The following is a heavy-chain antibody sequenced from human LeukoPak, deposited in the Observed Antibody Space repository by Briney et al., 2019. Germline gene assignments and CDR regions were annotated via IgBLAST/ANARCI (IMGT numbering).Heavy chain of an antibody. D-gene: IGHD3-9*01. CDR2: ISGSGGST. CDR1: GFTFSSYA. V-gene: IGHV3-23*01. J-gene: IGHJ4*02. CDR3: ARDNYDILTGYYDY. Sequence: PGGSLRLSCAASGFTFSSYAMSWVRQAPGKGLEWVSAISGSGGSTYYADSVKGRFTISRDNSKNTLYLQMGSLRAEDMAVYYCARDNYDILTGYYDYWGQGTLVTVSS.